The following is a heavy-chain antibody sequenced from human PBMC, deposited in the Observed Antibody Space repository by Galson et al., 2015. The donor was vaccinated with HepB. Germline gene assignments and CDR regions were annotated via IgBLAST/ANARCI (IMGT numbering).Heavy chain of an antibody. CDR1: GYTFTSYY. CDR2: INPSGGST. Sequence: SVKVSCKASGYTFTSYYMHWVRQAPGQGLEWMGIINPSGGSTSYAQKFQGRVTMTRDTSTSTVYMELSSLRSEDTAVYYCARAGRQGIAAAGKRAPGRTGQANWFDPWGQGTLFTVPS. J-gene: IGHJ5*02. V-gene: IGHV1-46*03. D-gene: IGHD6-13*01. CDR3: ARAGRQGIAAAGKRAPGRTGQANWFDP.